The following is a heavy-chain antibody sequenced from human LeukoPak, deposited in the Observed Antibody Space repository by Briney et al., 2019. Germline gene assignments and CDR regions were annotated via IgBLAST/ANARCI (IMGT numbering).Heavy chain of an antibody. CDR2: MWYDGNNK. CDR1: GFTFSNSG. D-gene: IGHD6-6*01. CDR3: ANPGVYSSSSGLMDV. J-gene: IGHJ6*02. V-gene: IGHV3-30*02. Sequence: GGSLRLSCAASGFTFSNSGMHWVRQAPGKGLEWVAVMWYDGNNKYYADSVKGRFTISRDTSKNTLYLQMNSLRAEDTAVYYCANPGVYSSSSGLMDVWGQGTTVTVSS.